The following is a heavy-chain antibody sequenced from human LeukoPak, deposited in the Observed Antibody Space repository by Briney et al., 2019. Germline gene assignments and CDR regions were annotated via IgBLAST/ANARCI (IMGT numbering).Heavy chain of an antibody. V-gene: IGHV3-74*01. D-gene: IGHD4-23*01. J-gene: IGHJ6*04. Sequence: PGGSLRLSCAASGFTFSSYWMHWVRQAPGKGLVWVSRINTEGSSTSYADSVKGRFTISRDNAKNTLYLQMNSLRAEDTAVYYCARGWLGGTGMDVWGKGTTVTVSS. CDR3: ARGWLGGTGMDV. CDR2: INTEGSST. CDR1: GFTFSSYW.